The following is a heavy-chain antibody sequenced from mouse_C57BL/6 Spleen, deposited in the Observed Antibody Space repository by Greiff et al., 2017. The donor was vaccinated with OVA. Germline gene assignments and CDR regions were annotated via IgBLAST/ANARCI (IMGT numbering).Heavy chain of an antibody. V-gene: IGHV10-1*01. Sequence: EVKLQESGGGLVQPKGSLKLSCAASGFSFNTYAMNWVRQAPGTGLEWVARIRSKSNNYATYYADSVKDRFTISSDDSESMLYLQMNNLKTEDTAMYYCVRPGSYYGSGYGYFDVWGTGTTVTVSS. D-gene: IGHD1-1*01. CDR1: GFSFNTYA. CDR2: IRSKSNNYAT. J-gene: IGHJ1*03. CDR3: VRPGSYYGSGYGYFDV.